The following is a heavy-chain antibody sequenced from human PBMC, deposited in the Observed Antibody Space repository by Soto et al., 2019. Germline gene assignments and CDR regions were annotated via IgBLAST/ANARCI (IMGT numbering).Heavy chain of an antibody. CDR2: ISGSGGST. CDR1: GFTFSSYA. V-gene: IGHV3-23*01. J-gene: IGHJ4*02. D-gene: IGHD3-3*01. CDR3: AKDPPIYYDFWSGYFSPFDY. Sequence: GGSLRLSCAASGFTFSSYAMSWVRQAPGKGLEWVSAISGSGGSTYYADSVKGRFTISRDNSKNTLYLQMNSLRAEDTAVYYCAKDPPIYYDFWSGYFSPFDYWGQGTLVTVSS.